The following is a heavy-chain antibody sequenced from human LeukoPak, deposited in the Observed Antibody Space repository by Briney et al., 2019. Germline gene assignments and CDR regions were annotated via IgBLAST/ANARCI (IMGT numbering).Heavy chain of an antibody. CDR3: AIRGATGKHFEY. D-gene: IGHD1-26*01. CDR1: GITFSGYA. CDR2: ITASGGNT. Sequence: GGSLRLSCAASGITFSGYAMNWVRQAPGRGLEWVSSITASGGNTNHADSVKGRFTISRDNSKKTLYLQMNSLKVEDAATYYCAIRGATGKHFEYWGQGAQVTVSS. V-gene: IGHV3-23*01. J-gene: IGHJ4*02.